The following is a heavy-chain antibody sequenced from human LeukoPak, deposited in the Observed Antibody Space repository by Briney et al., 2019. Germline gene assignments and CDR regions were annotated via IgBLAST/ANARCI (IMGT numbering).Heavy chain of an antibody. D-gene: IGHD2-21*02. J-gene: IGHJ4*02. CDR3: ASSRDSSLDY. CDR1: GVSVSSGYY. Sequence: SETLSLTRTVSGVSVSSGYYWSWIRQHPGKGLEYIGYIYYSGSTYYNPSLRSRVTISEDTSKNQFSLELTSVTAADTAVYFCASSRDSSLDYWGQGTLVTVSS. CDR2: IYYSGST. V-gene: IGHV4-31*03.